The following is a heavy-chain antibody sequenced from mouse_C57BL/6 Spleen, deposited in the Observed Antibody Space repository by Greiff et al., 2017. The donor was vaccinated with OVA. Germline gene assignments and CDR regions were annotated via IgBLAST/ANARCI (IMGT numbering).Heavy chain of an antibody. CDR2: IHPSDGDT. CDR1: GYTFTSYW. Sequence: QVQLQQPGAELVKPGASVKVSCKASGYTFTSYWMHWVKQRPGQGLEWIGRIHPSDGDTNYNQKFKGKATLTVDKSSSTAYMQLSSLTSEDSAVYYCARAAQATPGFAYWGQGTLVTVSA. CDR3: ARAAQATPGFAY. V-gene: IGHV1-74*01. J-gene: IGHJ3*01. D-gene: IGHD3-2*02.